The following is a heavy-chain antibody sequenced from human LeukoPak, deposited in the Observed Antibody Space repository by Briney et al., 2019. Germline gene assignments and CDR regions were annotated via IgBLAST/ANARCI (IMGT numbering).Heavy chain of an antibody. J-gene: IGHJ4*02. CDR3: AREESGGYFDY. Sequence: ASVKVSCKASGYTFTSYYMHWVRQAPGQGLEWMGLINPSGTNTNYAQKFRGRVTMTRDTSTSTVYMDLCSLRSEDTAMYFCAREESGGYFDYWGRGTLVTVSS. CDR2: INPSGTNT. D-gene: IGHD2-8*02. V-gene: IGHV1-46*01. CDR1: GYTFTSYY.